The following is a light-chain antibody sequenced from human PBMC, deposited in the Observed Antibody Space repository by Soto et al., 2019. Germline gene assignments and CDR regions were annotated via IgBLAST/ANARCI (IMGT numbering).Light chain of an antibody. J-gene: IGLJ1*01. CDR2: DVS. CDR3: SSYTSSSTR. Sequence: QAVLTQPASVSGSPGQSITISCTGTSSDVGGYNYVSWYQQHPGKAPKLMIYDVSNRPSGVSNRFSGSESGNTASLTISGLQAEDEADYYCSSYTSSSTRFGTGTKLTVL. V-gene: IGLV2-14*01. CDR1: SSDVGGYNY.